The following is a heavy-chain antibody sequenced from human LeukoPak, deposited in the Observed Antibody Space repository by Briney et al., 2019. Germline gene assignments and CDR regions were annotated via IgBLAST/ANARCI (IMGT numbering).Heavy chain of an antibody. Sequence: PSETLSLTCTVSGGSISSYYWSWIRQPAGKGLEWIGRIYTSGSTNYNPSLKSRVTMSVDTSKNQFSLKLSSVTAADTAVYYCARTLTIAAASPLGYWGQGTLVTVSS. CDR2: IYTSGST. J-gene: IGHJ4*02. CDR3: ARTLTIAAASPLGY. V-gene: IGHV4-4*07. CDR1: GGSISSYY. D-gene: IGHD6-13*01.